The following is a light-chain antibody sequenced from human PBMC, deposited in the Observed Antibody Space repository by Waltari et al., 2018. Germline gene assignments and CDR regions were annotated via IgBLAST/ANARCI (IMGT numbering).Light chain of an antibody. Sequence: QSALTQPASVSGSPGQSIPVSCTGTSRDVGRYNLVSWYHHHPGKAPKLKIYEVSERPSGVSYRFSGSTSGNTASLTISGLQAEDEVDYYCCSFAGSSISMVFGGGTKLTVL. J-gene: IGLJ2*01. CDR3: CSFAGSSISMV. CDR2: EVS. CDR1: SRDVGRYNL. V-gene: IGLV2-23*02.